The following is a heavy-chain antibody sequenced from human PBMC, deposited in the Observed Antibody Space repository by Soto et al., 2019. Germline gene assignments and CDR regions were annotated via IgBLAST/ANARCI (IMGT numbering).Heavy chain of an antibody. D-gene: IGHD4-17*01. J-gene: IGHJ4*02. V-gene: IGHV4-31*03. CDR1: GGSISSGGYY. CDR2: IYYSGST. Sequence: PSETLSLTCTVSGGSISSGGYYWSWIRQHPGKGLEWIGYIYYSGSTYYNPSLKSRVTISVDTSKNQFSLKLSSVTAADTAVYYCARGPLNDYGAFDYWGQGTLVTVSS. CDR3: ARGPLNDYGAFDY.